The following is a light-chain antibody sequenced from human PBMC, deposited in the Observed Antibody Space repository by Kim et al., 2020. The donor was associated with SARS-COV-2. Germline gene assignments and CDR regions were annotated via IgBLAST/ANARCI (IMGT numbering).Light chain of an antibody. CDR1: SSNIGSNY. Sequence: QSVLTQPPSASGTPGQRVTISCSGSSSNIGSNYVYWYQQLPGTAPKLLIYRNNQRPSGVPDRFSGSKSGTSASLAISGLRSEDEADYYCVAWDDSLRRVFGGGTKLTVL. J-gene: IGLJ3*02. V-gene: IGLV1-47*01. CDR2: RNN. CDR3: VAWDDSLRRV.